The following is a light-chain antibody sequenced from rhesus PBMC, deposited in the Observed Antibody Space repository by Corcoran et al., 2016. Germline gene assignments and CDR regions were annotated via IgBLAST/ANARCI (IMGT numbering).Light chain of an antibody. CDR3: QGWDSSSDHHI. CDR2: YDS. J-gene: IGLJ1*01. CDR1: NIGSKN. Sequence: SYDVTQPRSVSVSPGQTASITCGADNIGSKNVHWYQQKPAQAPVLVIYYDSARPSGFPERVAGSNSGNTATLTISGVEAGEEADESCQGWDSSSDHHIFGAGTRLTVL. V-gene: IGLV3-29*01.